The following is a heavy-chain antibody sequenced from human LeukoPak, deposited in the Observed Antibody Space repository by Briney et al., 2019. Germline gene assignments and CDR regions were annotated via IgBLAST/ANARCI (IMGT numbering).Heavy chain of an antibody. D-gene: IGHD5-18*01. CDR3: ASLLYGYSYGLFHH. CDR1: GLSFSTYD. CDR2: IGSSTRTM. V-gene: IGHV3-48*03. Sequence: PGGSLRLSCAASGLSFSTYDMTWVRQAPGRGLEWVSYIGSSTRTMYYAESLKGRFIISRDNAKNSLYLQMDSLRAEDTAIYYCASLLYGYSYGLFHHWGQGTLVTVSS. J-gene: IGHJ4*02.